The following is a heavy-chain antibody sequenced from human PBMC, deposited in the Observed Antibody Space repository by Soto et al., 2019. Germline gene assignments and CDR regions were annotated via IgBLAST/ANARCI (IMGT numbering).Heavy chain of an antibody. Sequence: QVQLQESGPGLVKPSQTLSLTCTVSGGSISSGDYYWSWIRQPPGKGLEWIGYIYYSGSTYYNPSLKSRVTISVDTSKNQFSLKLSSVTAADTAVYYCARYYDFWSGSKDGMDVWGQGTTVTVSS. CDR1: GGSISSGDYY. CDR3: ARYYDFWSGSKDGMDV. J-gene: IGHJ6*02. V-gene: IGHV4-30-4*01. D-gene: IGHD3-3*01. CDR2: IYYSGST.